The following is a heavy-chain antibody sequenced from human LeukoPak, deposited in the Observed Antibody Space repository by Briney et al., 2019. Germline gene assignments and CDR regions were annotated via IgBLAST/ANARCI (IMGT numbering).Heavy chain of an antibody. CDR3: ARGLQFLGIWFDP. D-gene: IGHD2/OR15-2a*01. J-gene: IGHJ5*02. CDR1: GYTFSSYD. V-gene: IGHV1-8*01. Sequence: GASVKVSCKASGYTFSSYDINWVRQATGQGLEWMGWMNPNSGNAGYAQRFQGRVTMTRNTSISTAYMELSSLRSEDTAVYYCARGLQFLGIWFDPWGQGTLVTVSS. CDR2: MNPNSGNA.